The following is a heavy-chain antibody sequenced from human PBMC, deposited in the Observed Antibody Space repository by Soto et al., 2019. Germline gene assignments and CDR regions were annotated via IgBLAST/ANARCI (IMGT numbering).Heavy chain of an antibody. CDR1: GFIFSDYA. V-gene: IGHV3-30*03. CDR3: TRDARPYSIYRGGGLGL. D-gene: IGHD4-4*01. CDR2: VSSDGRQK. Sequence: AQLVESGGGVVQPGRSLRLSCVLSGFIFSDYAMHWVRQTPGKGLEWVAIVSSDGRQKFYTDSVKGRFTISKEFSNNTLFLQVNSLRPEDSGTYFCTRDARPYSIYRGGGLGLWGQGTLVTVSS. J-gene: IGHJ1*01.